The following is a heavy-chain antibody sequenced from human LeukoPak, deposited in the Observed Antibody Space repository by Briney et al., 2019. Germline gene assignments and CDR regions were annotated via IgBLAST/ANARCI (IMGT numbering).Heavy chain of an antibody. J-gene: IGHJ4*02. CDR3: AKGSSSPGADY. V-gene: IGHV3-30*18. Sequence: PGRSLRLSCAPSGFTFSRHGMHWVRQAPGKGLEWVAIISNDGSRKYYAHSVEGRFTISRDNSKNTLYLQMDSLRAEDTAVYYCAKGSSSPGADYWGQGTLVTVSS. CDR2: ISNDGSRK. D-gene: IGHD6-6*01. CDR1: GFTFSRHG.